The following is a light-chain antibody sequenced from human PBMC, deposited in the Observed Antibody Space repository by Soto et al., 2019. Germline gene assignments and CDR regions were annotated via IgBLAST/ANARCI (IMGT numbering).Light chain of an antibody. CDR3: CSYAGSSTYV. V-gene: IGLV2-23*01. CDR1: SSVFGSYNL. Sequence: QSALTQPASVSGSPGQSITISCTGTSSVFGSYNLVSWYQQHPGKAPKLMIYEDSKRPSGVSNRFSGSKSGNTASLTISGLQAEYDADYYCCSYAGSSTYVFGTGTKVTVL. CDR2: EDS. J-gene: IGLJ1*01.